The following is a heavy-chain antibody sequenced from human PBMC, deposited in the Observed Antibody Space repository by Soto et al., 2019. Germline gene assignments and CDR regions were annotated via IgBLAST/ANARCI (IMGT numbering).Heavy chain of an antibody. CDR1: GFTFSTHW. J-gene: IGHJ6*02. V-gene: IGHV3-74*01. D-gene: IGHD1-7*01. Sequence: EVQLVESGGGLVQPGGSLRLSCAASGFTFSTHWMHWVRQPPGKGLVWVSRINNDGSNTAYADSVKGRFTISRDNAQSTLYLQINSLRAEDTAVYYCARDPLIGTTDYGLDVWGQGTTVSVSS. CDR2: INNDGSNT. CDR3: ARDPLIGTTDYGLDV.